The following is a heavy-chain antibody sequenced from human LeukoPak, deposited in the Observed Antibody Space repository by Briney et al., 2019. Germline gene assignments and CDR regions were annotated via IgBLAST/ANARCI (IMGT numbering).Heavy chain of an antibody. CDR1: VFTLSDYY. CDR3: ARVYYGSGSLHYYYYYMDV. CDR2: ISSSGGTI. Sequence: PGCAQRLPRAACVFTLSDYYMKYLRQAPGTPRETVAYISSSGGTIYDADSVKGRFTISRDNAKNSLYLQMNSLRAEDTAVYYCARVYYGSGSLHYYYYYMDVWGKGTTVTISS. J-gene: IGHJ6*03. D-gene: IGHD3-10*01. V-gene: IGHV3-11*01.